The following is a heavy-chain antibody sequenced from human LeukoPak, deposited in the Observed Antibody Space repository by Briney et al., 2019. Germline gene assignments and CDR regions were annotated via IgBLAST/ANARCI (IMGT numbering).Heavy chain of an antibody. CDR1: GFTFSSYW. CDR2: IKQDGSEK. Sequence: GGSLRLSCAASGFTFSSYWMSWVRQAPGKGLEWVANIKQDGSEKYYVDSVKGRFTISRDNAKNSLYLQMNSLRAEDTAVYYCARKYYYDSSGYYPLFDYWGQGTLVTVSS. J-gene: IGHJ4*02. V-gene: IGHV3-7*01. D-gene: IGHD3-22*01. CDR3: ARKYYYDSSGYYPLFDY.